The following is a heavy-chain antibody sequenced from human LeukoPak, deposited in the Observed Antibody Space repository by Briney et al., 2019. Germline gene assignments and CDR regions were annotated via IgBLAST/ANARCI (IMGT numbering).Heavy chain of an antibody. D-gene: IGHD3-3*01. Sequence: PSETLSLTCAVYGGSFSGYYWSWIRQPPGKGLEWIGEINHSGSTNYNPSLKSRVTISVDTSKNQFSLKLSSVTAADTAVYCCARGRYYDFWSGWANNWFDPWGQGTLVTVSS. CDR3: ARGRYYDFWSGWANNWFDP. J-gene: IGHJ5*02. V-gene: IGHV4-34*01. CDR1: GGSFSGYY. CDR2: INHSGST.